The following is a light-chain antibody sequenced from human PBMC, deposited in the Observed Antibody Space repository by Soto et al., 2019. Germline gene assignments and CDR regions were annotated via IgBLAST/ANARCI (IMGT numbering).Light chain of an antibody. J-gene: IGKJ4*01. V-gene: IGKV1-27*01. CDR2: AAS. CDR3: QKFNAVPT. CDR1: QAINNY. Sequence: DIQMTQSPSSLSASVGDRVTITCRASQAINNYLAWYQQKPGKVPTLLISAASTLQAGGPSRFSGSGSGTDFTLTISSLQPEDVATYYCQKFNAVPTFGGGTKVEI.